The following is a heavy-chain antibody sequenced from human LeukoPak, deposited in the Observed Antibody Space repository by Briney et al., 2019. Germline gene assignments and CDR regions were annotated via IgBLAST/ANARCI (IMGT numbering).Heavy chain of an antibody. CDR3: SFSSVWTGFFQY. D-gene: IGHD3-22*01. Sequence: PGGSLRLSCAASGFTISSNQMSWVRQAPGKGLEWVSAIYSDGSTYYADSVKGRFTTSRDNSKNTLYLQMNSLRVEDTAVYFCSFSSVWTGFFQYWGQGTLVTVSS. CDR2: IYSDGST. J-gene: IGHJ1*01. CDR1: GFTISSNQ. V-gene: IGHV3-53*01.